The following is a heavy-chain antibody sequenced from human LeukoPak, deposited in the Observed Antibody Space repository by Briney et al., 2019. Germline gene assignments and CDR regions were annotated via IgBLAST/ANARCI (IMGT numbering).Heavy chain of an antibody. CDR3: ARDLRITMIVQKNYFDY. V-gene: IGHV1-18*01. Sequence: ASVKVSCKASGYTFTSYGISWVRQAPGQGLEWMGWISAYNGNTNYAQKLQGRVTMTADTSTSTAYTELRSLRSDGTAVYYCARDLRITMIVQKNYFDYWGQGTLVTVSS. J-gene: IGHJ4*02. CDR2: ISAYNGNT. CDR1: GYTFTSYG. D-gene: IGHD3-22*01.